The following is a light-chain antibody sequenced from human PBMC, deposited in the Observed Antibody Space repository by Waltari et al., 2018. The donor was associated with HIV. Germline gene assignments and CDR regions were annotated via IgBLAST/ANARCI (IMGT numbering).Light chain of an antibody. CDR3: CTYAAKYVL. V-gene: IGLV2-11*01. CDR2: DVT. CDR1: GSDVGNFNF. J-gene: IGLJ2*01. Sequence: QSVLTQPRPVSGSPGQSVTIPCTRTGSDVGNFNFVSWYQHLPAKAPKLLIYDVTKRPSGVPDRFSGSESGDTASLTISGLQAEDEADYYCCTYAAKYVLFGGGTNLTVL.